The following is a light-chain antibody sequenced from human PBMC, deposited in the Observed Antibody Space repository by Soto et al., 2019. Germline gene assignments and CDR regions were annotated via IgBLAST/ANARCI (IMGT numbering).Light chain of an antibody. CDR1: QGISNF. Sequence: DIQMTQSPSSLSASVGDRVTITCRASQGISNFLAWYQQKPGKVPKLLISAASTLQSGVPSRFSGSGSGTDFTLTITSLQPEDVATYYCQKYSSVITFVQGTRLEIK. CDR2: AAS. V-gene: IGKV1-27*01. J-gene: IGKJ5*01. CDR3: QKYSSVIT.